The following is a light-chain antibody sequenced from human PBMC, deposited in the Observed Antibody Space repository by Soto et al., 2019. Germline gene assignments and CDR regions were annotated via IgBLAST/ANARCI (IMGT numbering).Light chain of an antibody. V-gene: IGKV3-20*01. CDR2: AAS. J-gene: IGKJ1*01. Sequence: IGLTHSPGTLSLSPGKRATLSLMSSQSVNSNYLAWYQQKPGQAPRLLIYAASSRAAGFPDRFSGSGSETDFTLTISRLEPEDFAVYYCQQYGGSPWTFGQGSKVDVK. CDR3: QQYGGSPWT. CDR1: QSVNSNY.